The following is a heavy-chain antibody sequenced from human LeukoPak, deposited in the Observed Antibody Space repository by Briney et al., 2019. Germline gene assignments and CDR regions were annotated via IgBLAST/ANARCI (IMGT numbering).Heavy chain of an antibody. J-gene: IGHJ4*02. CDR3: ARDGGGGDTAMVFFVY. Sequence: GGSLTLSCAASGFTFSNYWMHWVRQAPGKGLVWVSRTNSDGSTTNHPDSVQGRFTICRDNAKNTLVLQLNSVRVGDTGVYDCARDGGGGDTAMVFFVYWGQGTLVTVSS. V-gene: IGHV3-74*01. CDR2: TNSDGSTT. D-gene: IGHD5-18*01. CDR1: GFTFSNYW.